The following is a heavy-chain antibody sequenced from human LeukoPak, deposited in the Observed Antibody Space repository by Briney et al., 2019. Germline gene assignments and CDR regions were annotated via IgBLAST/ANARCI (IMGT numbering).Heavy chain of an antibody. D-gene: IGHD5-18*01. CDR3: GRYSYGNYYFDY. CDR2: IYTSGST. J-gene: IGHJ4*02. V-gene: IGHV4-4*07. CDR1: GGSISGYY. Sequence: SETLSLTCPVSGGSISGYYWNWIRQPAGKGLEWIGRIYTSGSTNYNPSLKSRLTMSVDTSKNQFSLKLISVTAADTAVYYCGRYSYGNYYFDYWGQGTLVTVSS.